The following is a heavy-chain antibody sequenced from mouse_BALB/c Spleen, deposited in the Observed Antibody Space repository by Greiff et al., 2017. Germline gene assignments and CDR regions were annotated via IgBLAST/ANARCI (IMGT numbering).Heavy chain of an antibody. CDR1: GYTFSSYW. Sequence: QVQLQQSGAELMKPGASVKISCKATGYTFSSYWIAWVKQRPGHGLEWIGEILPGSGSTNYNEKFKGKATFTADTSSNTAYMQLSSLTSEDSAVYYCARTTSDGRFDYWGQGTTLTVSS. J-gene: IGHJ2*01. CDR2: ILPGSGST. V-gene: IGHV1-9*01. CDR3: ARTTSDGRFDY. D-gene: IGHD1-2*01.